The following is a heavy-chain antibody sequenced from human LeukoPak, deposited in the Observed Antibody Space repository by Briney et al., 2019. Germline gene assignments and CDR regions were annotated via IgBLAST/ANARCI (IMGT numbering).Heavy chain of an antibody. CDR2: ISSRGSAI. V-gene: IGHV3-11*04. CDR3: ATDLIHYYGSGAKT. CDR1: GFTFSDYN. D-gene: IGHD3-10*01. Sequence: PGGSLRLSCAASGFTFSDYNMRWIRQAPGKGLEWVSYISSRGSAIYYADSVKGRFTISRDNAKNSLYLQMNSLRAEDTAVYYCATDLIHYYGSGAKTWGQGTLVTVSS. J-gene: IGHJ5*02.